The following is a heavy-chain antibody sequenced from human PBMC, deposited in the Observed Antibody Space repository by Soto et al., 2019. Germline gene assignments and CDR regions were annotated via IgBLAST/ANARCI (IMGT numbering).Heavy chain of an antibody. CDR2: ISTGDKTR. V-gene: IGHV3-48*03. Sequence: EVQLVESGGGLVQPGGSLRLSCAASGFTFSNYEMNWVRQAPGKGLEWVSYISTGDKTRHYADSVKGRFTISRDDAKNSLSLQMNSLRAEDTAVYYCARGKRQQLAPYFDYWGQGSLVTVSS. D-gene: IGHD6-13*01. CDR1: GFTFSNYE. J-gene: IGHJ4*02. CDR3: ARGKRQQLAPYFDY.